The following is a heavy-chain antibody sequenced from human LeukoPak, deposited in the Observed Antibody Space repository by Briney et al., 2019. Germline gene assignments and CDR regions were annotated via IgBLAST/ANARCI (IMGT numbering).Heavy chain of an antibody. V-gene: IGHV3-23*01. CDR1: GFTFTNYA. D-gene: IGHD3-9*01. CDR2: IRDSGGST. CDR3: AKAGGSFDWLYHYFDY. Sequence: PGGSLRLSCPASGFTFTNYAMSWVRQPPGKGLGWVSSIRDSGGSTYYADSVKGRFTISRDNSKNTLYLQMNSLRAEDTAVYYCAKAGGSFDWLYHYFDYWGQGTLVTVSS. J-gene: IGHJ4*02.